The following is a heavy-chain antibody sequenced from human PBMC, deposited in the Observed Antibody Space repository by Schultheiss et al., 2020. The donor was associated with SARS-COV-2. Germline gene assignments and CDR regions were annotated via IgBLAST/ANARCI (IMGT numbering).Heavy chain of an antibody. CDR2: ISYDGSNK. Sequence: GGSLRLSCAASGFTFSSYAMHWVRQAPGKGLEWVAVISYDGSNKYYADSVKGRFTISRDNSKNTLYLQMNSLRAEDTAVYYCAKDQGPISIAVAGTPDYWGQGTLVTVSS. CDR1: GFTFSSYA. V-gene: IGHV3-30*04. D-gene: IGHD6-19*01. CDR3: AKDQGPISIAVAGTPDY. J-gene: IGHJ4*02.